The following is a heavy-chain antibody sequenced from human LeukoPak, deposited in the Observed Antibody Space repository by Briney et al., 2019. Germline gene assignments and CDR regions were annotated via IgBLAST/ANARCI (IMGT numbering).Heavy chain of an antibody. Sequence: PGRSLRLSCAASGFTFSSYAMDWVRQAPGKGLEWVAVISYDGSNKYYADSVKGRFTISRDNSKNTLYLQMNSLRAEDTAVYYCARDAVRGVIITSMDFDYWGQGTLVTVSS. CDR3: ARDAVRGVIITSMDFDY. V-gene: IGHV3-30-3*01. J-gene: IGHJ4*02. D-gene: IGHD3-10*01. CDR1: GFTFSSYA. CDR2: ISYDGSNK.